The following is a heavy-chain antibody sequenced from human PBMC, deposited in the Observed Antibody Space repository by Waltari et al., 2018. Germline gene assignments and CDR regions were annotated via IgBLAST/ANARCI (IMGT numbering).Heavy chain of an antibody. J-gene: IGHJ2*01. CDR1: GGSISSYY. D-gene: IGHD4-17*01. CDR3: ARDPLPQCRLYGRHWYVDL. V-gene: IGHV4-59*01. CDR2: IYYGGST. Sequence: QVQLQESGPGLVKPSETLSLTCTVSGGSISSYYWSWLRQPPGKGLEWIGYIYYGGSTNYPPSLKSRVTISVDTAKNQFSLKLSSGTAADTAVYYGARDPLPQCRLYGRHWYVDLWRRGTLVTVSS.